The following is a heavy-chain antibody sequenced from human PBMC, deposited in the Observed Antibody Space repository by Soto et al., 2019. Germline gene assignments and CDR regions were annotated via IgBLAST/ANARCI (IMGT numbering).Heavy chain of an antibody. CDR2: IWYDGSNK. J-gene: IGHJ4*02. Sequence: GGSLRLSCAASGFTFSSYGMHWVRQAPGKGLEWVAVIWYDGSNKYYADSVKGRFTISRDNSKNTLYLQMNSLRAEDTAIYYCARASGESYPGSRVFDSWGQGTRVTVSS. V-gene: IGHV3-33*01. CDR1: GFTFSSYG. D-gene: IGHD3-10*01. CDR3: ARASGESYPGSRVFDS.